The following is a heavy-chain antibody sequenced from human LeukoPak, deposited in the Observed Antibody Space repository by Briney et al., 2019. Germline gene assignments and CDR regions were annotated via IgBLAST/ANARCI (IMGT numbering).Heavy chain of an antibody. Sequence: ASVKVSCKASGYTFTSYYMHWVRQAPGQGLEWMGIINPSGGSTSYAQKFQGRVTMTRDTSTSTVYMELSSLRSEDTAVYYCARTYSSGWYGVADAFDIWGQGTMVTVSS. CDR2: INPSGGST. CDR3: ARTYSSGWYGVADAFDI. V-gene: IGHV1-46*01. D-gene: IGHD6-19*01. J-gene: IGHJ3*02. CDR1: GYTFTSYY.